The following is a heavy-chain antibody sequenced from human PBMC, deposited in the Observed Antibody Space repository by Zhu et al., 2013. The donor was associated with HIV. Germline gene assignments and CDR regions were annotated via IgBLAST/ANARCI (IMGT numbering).Heavy chain of an antibody. V-gene: IGHV1-69*01. J-gene: IGHJ6*02. Sequence: QVQLVQSGAEVKKPGSSVKVSCKASGVTFSSYAINWVRQAPGQGLEWMGGIIPIIGTPHYAQNFQGRVTITADESRNTAYMELSSLRSEDTAVYYCARGTGVTGPGHFYYYAMDVWGQGTTVTVSS. D-gene: IGHD2-8*01. CDR1: GVTFSSYA. CDR3: ARGTGVTGPGHFYYYAMDV. CDR2: IIPIIGTP.